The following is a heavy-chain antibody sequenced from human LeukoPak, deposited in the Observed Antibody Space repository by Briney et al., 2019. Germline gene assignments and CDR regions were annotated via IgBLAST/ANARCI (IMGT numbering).Heavy chain of an antibody. V-gene: IGHV4-30-2*01. CDR3: ARSIAVLLFDY. CDR1: GGSISSGGYS. CDR2: IYHSGST. D-gene: IGHD6-6*01. Sequence: SETLSPTCAVSGGSISSGGYSWSWIRQPPGKGLEWIGYIYHSGSTYYNPSLKSRVTISVDRSKNQFSLKLSSVTAADTAVYYCARSIAVLLFDYWGQGTLVTVSS. J-gene: IGHJ4*02.